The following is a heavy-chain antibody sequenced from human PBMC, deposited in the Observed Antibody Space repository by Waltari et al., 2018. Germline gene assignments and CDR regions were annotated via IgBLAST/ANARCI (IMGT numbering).Heavy chain of an antibody. CDR2: INPNSGGT. Sequence: QVQLVQSGAEVKKPGASVKVSCKASGYTFTGYYMHWVRQAPGQGLEGMGRINPNSGGTNYEQKFEGGVTRTRDTSVNPAYMGLSRLRSDGTAVYYCASEGIGGTTVTPNDYWGQGTLVTVSS. V-gene: IGHV1-2*06. CDR3: ASEGIGGTTVTPNDY. D-gene: IGHD4-17*01. J-gene: IGHJ4*02. CDR1: GYTFTGYY.